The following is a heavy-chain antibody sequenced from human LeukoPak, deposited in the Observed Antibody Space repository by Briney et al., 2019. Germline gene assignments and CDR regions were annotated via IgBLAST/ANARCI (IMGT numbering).Heavy chain of an antibody. CDR2: IIPMFGTS. CDR3: ARPVEMATITASPPHYYYGMDV. D-gene: IGHD5-24*01. J-gene: IGHJ6*02. V-gene: IGHV1-69*13. Sequence: ASVKVSCKASGGTFTSYVISWVRQAPGQGLEWMGGIIPMFGTSNYAQKFQGRVTISADESTSTAYMELRSLRSDDTAVYYCARPVEMATITASPPHYYYGMDVWGQGTTVTVSS. CDR1: GGTFTSYV.